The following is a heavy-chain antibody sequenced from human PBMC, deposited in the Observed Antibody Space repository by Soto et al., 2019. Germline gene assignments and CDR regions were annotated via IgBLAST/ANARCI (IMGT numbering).Heavy chain of an antibody. V-gene: IGHV4-30-2*01. CDR2: MYHSGST. J-gene: IGHJ4*02. Sequence: SETLCVTWAVAGGSISGGGYSWSWIRQPPGKGLEWIGYMYHSGSTYYNPSLKSRVTISIDRSKNQFSLKLSSVTAADTDVYYCARVPDYWGQGILVTV. D-gene: IGHD2-2*01. CDR3: ARVPDY. CDR1: GGSISGGGYS.